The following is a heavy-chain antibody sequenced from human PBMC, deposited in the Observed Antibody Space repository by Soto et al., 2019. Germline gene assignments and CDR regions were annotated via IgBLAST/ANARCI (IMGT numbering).Heavy chain of an antibody. CDR1: GGSISSGDYY. D-gene: IGHD3-10*01. Sequence: QVQLQESGPGLVKPSQTLSLTCTVSGGSISSGDYYWSWIRQPPGKGLEWIGYIYYSGSTYYNPSLKGRVTISVDTSKNQFSLKLGSVTAADTAVYYCARVGGFGATTIDYWGQGTLVTVSS. CDR3: ARVGGFGATTIDY. V-gene: IGHV4-30-4*01. CDR2: IYYSGST. J-gene: IGHJ4*02.